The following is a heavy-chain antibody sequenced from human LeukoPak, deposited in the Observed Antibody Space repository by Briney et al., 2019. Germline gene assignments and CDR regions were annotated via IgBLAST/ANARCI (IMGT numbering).Heavy chain of an antibody. V-gene: IGHV4-34*01. J-gene: IGHJ4*02. CDR1: GGSFSGFY. Sequence: SETLSLTCAVYGGSFSGFYWSWIRQPPGKGLEWIGEINHSGSTNYNPSLKSRVTISVDTSKNQFSLQLSSVTAADTAVYYCARGYRQQPTYWGQGTLVTVSS. CDR3: ARGYRQQPTY. D-gene: IGHD6-13*01. CDR2: INHSGST.